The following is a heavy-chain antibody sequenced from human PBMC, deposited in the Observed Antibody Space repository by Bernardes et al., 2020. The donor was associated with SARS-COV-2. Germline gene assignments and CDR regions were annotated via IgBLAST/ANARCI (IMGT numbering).Heavy chain of an antibody. V-gene: IGHV1-58*01. CDR2: IVVGSGNT. D-gene: IGHD3-10*01. CDR1: GFTFTSSA. Sequence: SVKVSCKASGFTFTSSAVQWVRQARGQRLEWIGWIVVGSGNTNYAQKFQERVTITRDMSTSTAYMELSSLRAEDTAVYYCAREGYYYGSGSEGAFDYWGQGTLVTVSS. CDR3: AREGYYYGSGSEGAFDY. J-gene: IGHJ4*02.